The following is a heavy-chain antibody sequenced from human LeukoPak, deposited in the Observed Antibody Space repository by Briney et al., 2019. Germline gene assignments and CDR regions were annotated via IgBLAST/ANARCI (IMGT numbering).Heavy chain of an antibody. V-gene: IGHV3-21*01. CDR1: GFTFSSYS. CDR2: ISSSSSYI. J-gene: IGHJ6*04. Sequence: GGSLRLSCAASGFTFSSYSINWVRQAPGKGLEWVSSISSSSSYIYYADSVKGRFTISRDNAKNSLYLQMNSLRAEDTAVYYCARDLSRRGMDVWGKGTTVTVSS. CDR3: ARDLSRRGMDV.